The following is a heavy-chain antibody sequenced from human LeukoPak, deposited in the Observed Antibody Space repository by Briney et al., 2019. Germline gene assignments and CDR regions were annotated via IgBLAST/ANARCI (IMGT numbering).Heavy chain of an antibody. V-gene: IGHV1-18*01. CDR1: GYTFTSYG. CDR2: ISAYNGNT. D-gene: IGHD5-24*01. CDR3: ARDFLMERRDGYNAGNVDY. J-gene: IGHJ4*02. Sequence: ASVKVSCKASGYTFTSYGISWVRQAPGQGLEWMGWISAYNGNTNYAQKLQGRVTMTTDTSTSTAYMELRSLRSDDTAVYYCARDFLMERRDGYNAGNVDYWGQGTLVTVSS.